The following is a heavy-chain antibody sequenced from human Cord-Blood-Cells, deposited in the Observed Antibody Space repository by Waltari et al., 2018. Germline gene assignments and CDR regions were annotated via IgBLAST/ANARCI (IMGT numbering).Heavy chain of an antibody. V-gene: IGHV1-69*01. CDR3: ARAALNSGSYNDAFDI. Sequence: QVQLVQSGAEVKKPGSSVKVSCKASGGTFSSYAISWVRQAPGQGLEWMEGIIPIFGTANYAQKFQGRVTITADESTSTAYMGLSSLRSEDTAVYYCARAALNSGSYNDAFDIWGQGTRVTVSS. J-gene: IGHJ3*02. CDR2: IIPIFGTA. CDR1: GGTFSSYA. D-gene: IGHD1-26*01.